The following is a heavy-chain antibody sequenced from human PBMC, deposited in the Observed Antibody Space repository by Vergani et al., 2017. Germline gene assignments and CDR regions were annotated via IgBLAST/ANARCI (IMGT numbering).Heavy chain of an antibody. Sequence: VQLLQSGGGVIQPGGSVRLSCAASGFTFSACPMTWVRQAPGKGLEWVAFIRYDGSNKYYADSVKGRFTISRDNSKNTLYLQMNSLRAEDTAVYYCARRGGGIAAAGTPFDYWGQGTLVTVSS. CDR3: ARRGGGIAAAGTPFDY. CDR1: GFTFSACP. CDR2: IRYDGSNK. J-gene: IGHJ4*02. V-gene: IGHV3-30*02. D-gene: IGHD6-13*01.